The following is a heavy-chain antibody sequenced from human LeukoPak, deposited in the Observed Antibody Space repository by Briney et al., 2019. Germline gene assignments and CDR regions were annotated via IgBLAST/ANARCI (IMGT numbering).Heavy chain of an antibody. V-gene: IGHV4-39*07. CDR1: GGSISSSSYY. CDR2: IYYSGST. CDR3: ASIPIYYYYYYMDV. J-gene: IGHJ6*03. Sequence: PSGTLSLTCTVSGGSISSSSYYWGWIRQPPGKGLEWIGSIYYSGSTYYNPSLKSRVTISVDTSKNQFSLKLSSVTAADTAVYYCASIPIYYYYYYMDVWGKGTTVTVSS. D-gene: IGHD3-9*01.